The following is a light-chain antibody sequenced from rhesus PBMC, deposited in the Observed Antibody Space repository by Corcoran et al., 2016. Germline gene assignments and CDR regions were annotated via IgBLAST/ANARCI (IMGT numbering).Light chain of an antibody. J-gene: IGKJ1*01. CDR3: LQYDSGPWT. V-gene: IGKV1-22*01. CDR1: QGIASW. CDR2: RAS. Sequence: DIQMTQSPSSLSASVGDTVTITCRASQGIASWLAWYQQKLGKAPKLLISRASTLQTGVPSRFSGSRSGSDFTLPISSLQSEDFATYYCLQYDSGPWTFGQGTKVEIK.